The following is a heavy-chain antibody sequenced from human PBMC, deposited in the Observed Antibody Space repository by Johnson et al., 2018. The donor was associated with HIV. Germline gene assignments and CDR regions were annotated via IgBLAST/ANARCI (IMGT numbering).Heavy chain of an antibody. V-gene: IGHV3-7*01. D-gene: IGHD3-22*01. CDR2: IKQDGSEK. CDR1: GFTVSGDY. J-gene: IGHJ3*02. CDR3: ARDRGYWDAFDI. Sequence: VQLVESGGGLVKPGGSLRLSCAASGFTVSGDYMSWVRQAPGKGLEWVANIKQDGSEKYYVDSVKGRFTISRDNAKQSLYLQMNSLRAEDTAVYYCARDRGYWDAFDIWGQGTMVTVSS.